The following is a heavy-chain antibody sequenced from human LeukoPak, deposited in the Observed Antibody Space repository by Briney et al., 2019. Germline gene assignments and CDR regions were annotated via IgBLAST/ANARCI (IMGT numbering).Heavy chain of an antibody. CDR3: ANYGDYQYFDY. J-gene: IGHJ4*02. CDR1: GFTFTNYG. D-gene: IGHD4-17*01. Sequence: GGSLRLSCAASGFTFTNYGMHWVRQAPGKGLEWVAAISYDGTNEYYADSVKGRFTISRDNSKNTLYLQMNSLKTDDTAVYYCANYGDYQYFDYWGQGTPVTVSS. V-gene: IGHV3-30*18. CDR2: ISYDGTNE.